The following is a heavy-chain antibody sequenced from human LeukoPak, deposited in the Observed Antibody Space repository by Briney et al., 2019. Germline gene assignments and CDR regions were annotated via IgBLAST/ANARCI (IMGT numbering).Heavy chain of an antibody. D-gene: IGHD4-17*01. V-gene: IGHV3-7*01. Sequence: PGGSLRLSCAASGFTFGSYWMSWVRQAPGKGLEWVANIKQDGSEKYYVDSVKGRFTIFRDKAKNSLYLQMNSLRAEDTAVYYCAREGDYGDYVFDYWGQGTLVTVSS. CDR3: AREGDYGDYVFDY. CDR1: GFTFGSYW. J-gene: IGHJ4*02. CDR2: IKQDGSEK.